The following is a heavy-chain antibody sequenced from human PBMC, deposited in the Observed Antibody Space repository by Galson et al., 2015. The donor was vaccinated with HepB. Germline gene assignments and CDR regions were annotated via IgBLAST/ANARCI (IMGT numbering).Heavy chain of an antibody. CDR2: IYSGGST. CDR1: GFTVSSNY. D-gene: IGHD3-10*01. V-gene: IGHV3-66*01. J-gene: IGHJ4*02. Sequence: SLRLSCAASGFTVSSNYMSWVRQAPGKGLEWVSVIYSGGSTYYADSVKGRFTISRDNSKNTLYLQMNSLRAEDTAVYYCARSIYGSAYYFDYWGQGTLVTVSS. CDR3: ARSIYGSAYYFDY.